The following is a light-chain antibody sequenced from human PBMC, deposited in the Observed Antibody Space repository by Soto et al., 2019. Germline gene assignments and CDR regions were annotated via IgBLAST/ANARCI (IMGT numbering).Light chain of an antibody. Sequence: DIQMTQSPSTLSASVGDRVTITCRATQSIRTWLAWYQQKPGKAPKLLIYDASSLESGVPSRFGGSGSGTEFTLTISSLQPDDFATYYCKHYNAYFGGGTKVDIK. CDR2: DAS. CDR1: QSIRTW. V-gene: IGKV1-5*01. J-gene: IGKJ4*01. CDR3: KHYNAY.